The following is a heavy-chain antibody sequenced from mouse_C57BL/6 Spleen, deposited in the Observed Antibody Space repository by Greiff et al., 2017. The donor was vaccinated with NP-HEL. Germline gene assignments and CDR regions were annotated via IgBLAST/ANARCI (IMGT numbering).Heavy chain of an antibody. D-gene: IGHD3-2*02. CDR3: ARKGSSGFPWFAY. CDR2: INPNNGGT. CDR1: GYTFTDYY. J-gene: IGHJ3*01. V-gene: IGHV1-26*01. Sequence: VQLQQSGPELVKPGASVKISCKASGYTFTDYYMNWVKQSHGKSLEWIGDINPNNGGTSYNQKFKGKATLTVDKSSSTAYMELRSLTSEDSAVYYCARKGSSGFPWFAYWGQGTLVTVSA.